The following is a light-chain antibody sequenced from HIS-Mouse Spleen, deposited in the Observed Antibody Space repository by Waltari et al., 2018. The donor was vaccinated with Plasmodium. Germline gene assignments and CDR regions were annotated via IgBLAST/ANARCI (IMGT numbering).Light chain of an antibody. J-gene: IGLJ2*01. CDR2: SNN. Sequence: QSVLTQPPSASGTPGQRVTLSCSGSGPNLGRTPVHWSPQLPGTAPKLLIYSNNQRPSGVPDRFSGSKSGTSASLAISGLQSEDEADYYCAAWDDSLNGPVFGGGTKLTVL. CDR1: GPNLGRTP. V-gene: IGLV1-44*01. CDR3: AAWDDSLNGPV.